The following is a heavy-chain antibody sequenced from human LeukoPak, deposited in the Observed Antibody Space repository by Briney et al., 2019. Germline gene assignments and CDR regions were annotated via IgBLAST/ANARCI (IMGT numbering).Heavy chain of an antibody. Sequence: GGSLRLSCAASGFTFSNYWIHWVRQAPGKGLVWVSRINPAGNYGNYADSVKGRFTISRDNAKNTVYLQMNSLRAEHTALFYCVRDWDHFDFDSWGQGTLVTVSS. CDR1: GFTFSNYW. D-gene: IGHD1-26*01. J-gene: IGHJ5*01. CDR2: INPAGNYG. CDR3: VRDWDHFDFDS. V-gene: IGHV3-74*01.